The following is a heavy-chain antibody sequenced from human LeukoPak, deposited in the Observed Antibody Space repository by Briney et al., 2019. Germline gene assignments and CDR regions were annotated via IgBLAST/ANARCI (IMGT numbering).Heavy chain of an antibody. CDR3: ARGEGYYDSSGSSWIDY. J-gene: IGHJ4*02. V-gene: IGHV1-2*02. Sequence: GASVKVSCKASGYTFTGYYMHWVRQAPGQGLEWMGWINPNSGGTNYAQKFQGRVTMTRDTSISTAYMELSRLRSDDTAVYYCARGEGYYDSSGSSWIDYWGQGTLVTVSS. D-gene: IGHD3-22*01. CDR2: INPNSGGT. CDR1: GYTFTGYY.